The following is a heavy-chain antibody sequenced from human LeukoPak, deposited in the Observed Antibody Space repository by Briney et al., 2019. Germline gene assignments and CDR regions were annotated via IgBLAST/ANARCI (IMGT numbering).Heavy chain of an antibody. V-gene: IGHV3-30*02. CDR3: AKGGGYEAQYYYYYLVV. CDR1: GFTFSNYA. D-gene: IGHD5-12*01. Sequence: GGSLRLSCAASGFTFSNYAIHWVRQAPGKGLEWVAFIRYDGSNKYYADSVKGRFTVSRDNSKNTLYLQMRSLRAEDTAVYYCAKGGGYEAQYYYYYLVVWGKGTTVTISS. J-gene: IGHJ6*03. CDR2: IRYDGSNK.